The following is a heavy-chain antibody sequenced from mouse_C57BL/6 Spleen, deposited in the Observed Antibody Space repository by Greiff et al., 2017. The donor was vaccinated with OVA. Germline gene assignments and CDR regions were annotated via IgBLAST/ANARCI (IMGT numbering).Heavy chain of an antibody. CDR2: ISTYYGDA. J-gene: IGHJ1*03. CDR1: GYTFTDYA. Sequence: VHLVESGPELVRPGVSVKISCKGSGYTFTDYAMHWVKQSHAKSLEWIGVISTYYGDASYNQKFKAKATMTVDKSYSTAYMELARLTSEDSAVYYCARVYGPWYFDVWGTGTTVTVSS. CDR3: ARVYGPWYFDV. D-gene: IGHD1-2*01. V-gene: IGHV1-67*01.